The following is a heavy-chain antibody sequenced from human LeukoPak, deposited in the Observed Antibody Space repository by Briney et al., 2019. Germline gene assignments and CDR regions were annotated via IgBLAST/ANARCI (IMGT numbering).Heavy chain of an antibody. CDR3: ARQVEQQLVDYFDY. D-gene: IGHD6-13*01. J-gene: IGHJ4*02. V-gene: IGHV4-59*08. CDR2: IYYSGST. Sequence: SETLSLTCTVSGGSISSYYWSWIRQPPGKGLEWIGYIYYSGSTNYNPSLKSRVTISVDTSKNQFSLKLSSAAAADTAVYYCARQVEQQLVDYFDYWGQGTLVTVSS. CDR1: GGSISSYY.